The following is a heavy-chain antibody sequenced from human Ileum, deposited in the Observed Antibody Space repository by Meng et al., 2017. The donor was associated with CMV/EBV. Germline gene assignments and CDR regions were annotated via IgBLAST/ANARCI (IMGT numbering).Heavy chain of an antibody. D-gene: IGHD3-3*01. CDR1: GGSMSGYY. J-gene: IGHJ4*02. Sequence: GHLPESGPGLVKPSETLSLTCSVSGGSMSGYYWGWLPQPAGKGLEWIGRIYVSVSTDYNPSLKSRATMSVDTSKKQFSLRLTSVTAADTAVYFCAREVDVDGAVPQKGGYYYDYWGQGILVTVSS. V-gene: IGHV4-4*07. CDR2: IYVSVST. CDR3: AREVDVDGAVPQKGGYYYDY.